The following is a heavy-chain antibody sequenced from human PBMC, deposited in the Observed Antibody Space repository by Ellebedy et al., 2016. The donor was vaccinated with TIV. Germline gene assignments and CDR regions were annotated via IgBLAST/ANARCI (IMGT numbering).Heavy chain of an antibody. Sequence: GESLKISCSASGIPVSSNFLSWVRPAPGKGLEWVSVIDSGGSTYYVDSVKGRFTISSDNSKNTLYLQMNSLSAEDTGVYYCAYGHLLHWGQGTLVTVSS. CDR1: GIPVSSNF. V-gene: IGHV3-66*01. J-gene: IGHJ4*02. CDR3: AYGHLLH. CDR2: IDSGGST. D-gene: IGHD4-17*01.